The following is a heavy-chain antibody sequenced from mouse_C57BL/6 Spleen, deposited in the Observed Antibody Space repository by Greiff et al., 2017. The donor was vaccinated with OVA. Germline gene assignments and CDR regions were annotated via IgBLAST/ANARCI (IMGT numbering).Heavy chain of an antibody. D-gene: IGHD2-1*01. CDR3: AREDGNYEMDY. V-gene: IGHV5-17*01. CDR2: ISSGSSTI. CDR1: GFTFSDYG. J-gene: IGHJ4*01. Sequence: EVKVVESGGGLVKPGGSLKLSCAASGFTFSDYGMHWVRQAPEKGLEWVAYISSGSSTIYYADTVKGRFTISRDNAKNTLFLQMTSLRSEDTAMYYCAREDGNYEMDYWGQGTSVTVSS.